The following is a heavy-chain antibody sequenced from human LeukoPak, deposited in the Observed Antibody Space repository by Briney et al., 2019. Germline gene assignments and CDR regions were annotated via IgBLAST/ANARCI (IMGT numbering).Heavy chain of an antibody. CDR3: AKGLSLDY. V-gene: IGHV3-30*18. Sequence: GRXLRLSCAXSXXTFXXXXXXXXXXXXXXXXXWXAVISYXGXNKXYADXVXGRFTISRDNSKNTLYLQMNSLXAGDTAVYYCAKGLSLDYWGQGTLVTVSS. CDR2: ISYXGXNK. J-gene: IGHJ4*02. CDR1: XXTFXXXX.